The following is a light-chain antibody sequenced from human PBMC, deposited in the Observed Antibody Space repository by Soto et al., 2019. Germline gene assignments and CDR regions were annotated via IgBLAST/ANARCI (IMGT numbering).Light chain of an antibody. J-gene: IGKJ2*02. CDR1: QGISSY. CDR3: QQLNSYPPCT. V-gene: IGKV1-9*01. Sequence: DIQLTQSPSFLSASVGDRVTITCRASQGISSYLAWYQQKPGKAPKLLIYAASTLQSGVPSRFSGSGSGTELTLTISSLQPEDFATYYCQQLNSYPPCTFGQGTKLEIK. CDR2: AAS.